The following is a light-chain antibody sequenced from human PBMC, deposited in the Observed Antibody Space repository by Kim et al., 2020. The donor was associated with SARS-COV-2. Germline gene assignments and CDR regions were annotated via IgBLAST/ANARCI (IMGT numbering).Light chain of an antibody. CDR2: KAS. Sequence: DIQMTQSPSTLSASVGDRVTITCRASQSISSWLAWYQQKPGKAPKLLIYKASSLESGVPSRFSGSGSGTESTLTISSLQPDDFATYYCQQYNSYSGYTFGQGTKLEI. J-gene: IGKJ2*01. V-gene: IGKV1-5*03. CDR1: QSISSW. CDR3: QQYNSYSGYT.